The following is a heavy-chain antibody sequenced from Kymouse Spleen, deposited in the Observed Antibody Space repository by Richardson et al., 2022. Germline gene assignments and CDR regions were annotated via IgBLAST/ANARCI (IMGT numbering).Heavy chain of an antibody. D-gene: IGHD1-26*01. Sequence: EVQLVESGGGLVKPGGSLRLSCAASGFTFSNAWMSWVRQAPGKGLEWVGRIKSKTDGGTTDYAAPVKGRFTISRDDSKNTLYLQMNSLKTEDTAVYYCTTDGVGAFTGMDVWGQGTTVTVSS. J-gene: IGHJ6*02. CDR3: TTDGVGAFTGMDV. V-gene: IGHV3-15*01. CDR2: IKSKTDGGTT. CDR1: GFTFSNAW.